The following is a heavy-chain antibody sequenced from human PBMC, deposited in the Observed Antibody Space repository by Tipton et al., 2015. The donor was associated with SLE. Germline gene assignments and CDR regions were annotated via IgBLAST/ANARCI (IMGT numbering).Heavy chain of an antibody. Sequence: GLVKPSQTLSLTCAISGDSVSTNSAAWTWIRQSPSRGLEWLGRTYYRSKWYSDYAVSVKSRITINPDTSKNQFSLQLNSVTPEDTAVYYCARVWGTGSRGVDYWGQGTPVTVSS. J-gene: IGHJ4*02. V-gene: IGHV6-1*01. CDR2: TYYRSKWYS. D-gene: IGHD2-2*01. CDR3: ARVWGTGSRGVDY. CDR1: GDSVSTNSAA.